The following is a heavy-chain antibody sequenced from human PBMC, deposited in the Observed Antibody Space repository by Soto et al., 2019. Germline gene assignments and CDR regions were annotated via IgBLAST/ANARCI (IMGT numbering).Heavy chain of an antibody. CDR3: AKQKTTVTRYDAFDI. Sequence: EVQLLESGGGLVQPGGSLRLSCAASGFTFSSYAMSWVRQAPGKGLGWFSAISGSGGSTYFADSVKGRFTISRDNSKNTLYLQMNSLRAEDTAIYYCAKQKTTVTRYDAFDIWGQGTMVTVSS. CDR2: ISGSGGST. V-gene: IGHV3-23*01. D-gene: IGHD4-17*01. J-gene: IGHJ3*02. CDR1: GFTFSSYA.